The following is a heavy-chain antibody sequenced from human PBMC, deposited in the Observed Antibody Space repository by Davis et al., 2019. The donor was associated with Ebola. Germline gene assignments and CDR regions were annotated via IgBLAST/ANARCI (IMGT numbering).Heavy chain of an antibody. Sequence: GESLKISCAASGFTFSSYWMHWVRQAPGKGLEWVSAISGSGGSTYYADSVKGRFTISRDNSKNTLYLQMNSLRAEDTAVYYCAKAKEGYCSSTSCPRAYSGYDFRPYYYYYMDVWGKGTTVTVSS. CDR3: AKAKEGYCSSTSCPRAYSGYDFRPYYYYYMDV. V-gene: IGHV3-23*01. D-gene: IGHD2-2*01. CDR2: ISGSGGST. J-gene: IGHJ6*03. CDR1: GFTFSSYW.